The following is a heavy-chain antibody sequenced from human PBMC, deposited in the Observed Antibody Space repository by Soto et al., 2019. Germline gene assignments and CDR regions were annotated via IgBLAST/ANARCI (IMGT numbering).Heavy chain of an antibody. CDR3: ARDGAMTGVFDY. Sequence: PGGSLRLSCAASGFTFSTYSMNWVRQAPGKGLEWVSYISITSTTIHYADSVKGRFAISRDNAKNSLYLQMDSLRVEDTAVYYCARDGAMTGVFDYWGPGTLVTSPQ. CDR2: ISITSTTI. J-gene: IGHJ4*02. CDR1: GFTFSTYS. D-gene: IGHD3-9*01. V-gene: IGHV3-48*01.